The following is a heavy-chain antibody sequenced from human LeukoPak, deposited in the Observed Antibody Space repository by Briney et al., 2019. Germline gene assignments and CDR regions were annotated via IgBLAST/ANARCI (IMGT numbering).Heavy chain of an antibody. Sequence: PSETLSLTCTVSGGSISSYYWSWIRQPPGKGLEWIGYIYYSGSTNYNPSLKSRVTISVDTSKNQFSLKLSSVTAADTAVFYCARAAVTTRDRFDYWGQGTLVTVSS. CDR3: ARAAVTTRDRFDY. V-gene: IGHV4-59*01. J-gene: IGHJ4*02. CDR1: GGSISSYY. CDR2: IYYSGST. D-gene: IGHD4-17*01.